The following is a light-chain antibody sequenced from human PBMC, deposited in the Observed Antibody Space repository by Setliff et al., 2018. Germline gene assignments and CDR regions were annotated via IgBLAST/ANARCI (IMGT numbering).Light chain of an antibody. CDR1: GSNIGAGYD. V-gene: IGLV1-40*01. J-gene: IGLJ1*01. CDR3: QSFDSGLSAYV. CDR2: GNN. Sequence: VLTQPPSVSGAPGQRVTISCAGRGSNIGAGYDVHWYQQLPGTAPKLVIYGNNNRPSGVPDRFSGSQSGTSASLAITGLLSEDEADYYCQSFDSGLSAYVFGTGTKSPS.